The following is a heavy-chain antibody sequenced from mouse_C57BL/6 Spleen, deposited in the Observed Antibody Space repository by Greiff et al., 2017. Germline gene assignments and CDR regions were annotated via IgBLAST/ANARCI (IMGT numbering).Heavy chain of an antibody. D-gene: IGHD2-4*01. CDR3: ARREMDYDFDY. V-gene: IGHV1-9*01. J-gene: IGHJ2*01. CDR2: ILPGSGST. Sequence: VQLQQSGAELMKPGASVKLSCKATGYTFTGYWIEWVKQRPGHGLEWIGEILPGSGSTNNNEKFKGKATFTADTSSNTAYMQLSSLTTEDSAIYYCARREMDYDFDYWGQGTTLTVSS. CDR1: GYTFTGYW.